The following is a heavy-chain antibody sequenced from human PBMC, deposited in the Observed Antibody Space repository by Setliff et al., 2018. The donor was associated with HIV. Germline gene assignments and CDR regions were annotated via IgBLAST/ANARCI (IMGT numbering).Heavy chain of an antibody. CDR1: GFTFSRFW. Sequence: GGSLRLSCAASGFTFSRFWMHWVRQAPGKGLEWVSRINHDNSSPTYPDSLKGRFTVSRDNSKNTLYLQMNSLRAEDTAVYYCARGPYSNYAPGGFDYWGQGTLVTVSS. CDR3: ARGPYSNYAPGGFDY. D-gene: IGHD4-4*01. V-gene: IGHV3-74*01. CDR2: INHDNSSP. J-gene: IGHJ4*02.